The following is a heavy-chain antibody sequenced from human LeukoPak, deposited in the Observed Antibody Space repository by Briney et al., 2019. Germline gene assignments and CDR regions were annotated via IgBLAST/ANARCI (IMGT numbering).Heavy chain of an antibody. J-gene: IGHJ4*02. Sequence: PGGSLRLSCAASAFSLNAYNMNWVRQAPGKGLEWVSSISYTGTYIYYADSVKGRFTISRDDAQNSLYLQMNSLRAEDTAIYYCVRDRGTYRPIDYWGQGTLVTVSS. D-gene: IGHD1-26*01. CDR3: VRDRGTYRPIDY. CDR1: AFSLNAYN. V-gene: IGHV3-21*04. CDR2: ISYTGTYI.